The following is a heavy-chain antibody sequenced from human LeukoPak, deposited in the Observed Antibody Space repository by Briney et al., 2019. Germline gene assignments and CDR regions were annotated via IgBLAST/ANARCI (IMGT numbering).Heavy chain of an antibody. CDR2: IIPIFGTA. J-gene: IGHJ4*02. CDR1: GGTFSSYA. D-gene: IGHD6-19*01. V-gene: IGHV1-69*05. CDR3: ASSVARLSVAAPEGYFDY. Sequence: SVKVSCKASGGTFSSYAISWVRQAPGQGLEWMGGIIPIFGTANYAQKFQGRCTITTDEATSTAYMELSSLPSEDTAVYCCASSVARLSVAAPEGYFDYWGQGTLVTVSS.